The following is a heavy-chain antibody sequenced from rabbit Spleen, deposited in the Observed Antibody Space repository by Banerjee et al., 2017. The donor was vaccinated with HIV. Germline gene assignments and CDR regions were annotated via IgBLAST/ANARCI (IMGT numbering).Heavy chain of an antibody. D-gene: IGHD1-1*01. CDR2: IYVDNGRDT. V-gene: IGHV1S40*01. CDR3: ARDLDGVIGWNFGW. J-gene: IGHJ4*01. CDR1: GFSLSSGYD. Sequence: QSLQESGGGLVKPGGTLTLTCKASGFSLSSGYDMCWVRQAPGKGLEWIACIYVDNGRDTHYASWAKGRFTISKTSSTTVTLQMTSLTVADTATYFCARDLDGVIGWNFGWWGQGTLVTVS.